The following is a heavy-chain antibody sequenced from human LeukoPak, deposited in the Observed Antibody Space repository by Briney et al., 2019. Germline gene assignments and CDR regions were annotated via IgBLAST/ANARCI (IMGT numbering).Heavy chain of an antibody. J-gene: IGHJ4*02. D-gene: IGHD6-25*01. CDR3: ASVPPATRIPY. Sequence: PGGSLRLSCAASGFTVSSNYMSWVSQAPGKGLEWVSVIYSGGSTYYADSVKGRFTISRDNSKNTLYLQMNSLRAEDTAVYYCASVPPATRIPYWGQGTLVTVSS. CDR1: GFTVSSNY. V-gene: IGHV3-66*01. CDR2: IYSGGST.